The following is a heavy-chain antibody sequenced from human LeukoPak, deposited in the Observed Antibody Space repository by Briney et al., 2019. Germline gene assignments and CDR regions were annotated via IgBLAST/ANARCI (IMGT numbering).Heavy chain of an antibody. D-gene: IGHD3-10*01. Sequence: ASVKVSCKASGYTFTSYGISSVRQAPGQGLEWMGWISAYNGNTNYAQKLQGRVTMTTDTSTSTAYMELRSLRSDDTAVYYCARVRLLLWFGESLLDWFDPWGQGTLVTVSS. CDR3: ARVRLLLWFGESLLDWFDP. CDR2: ISAYNGNT. J-gene: IGHJ5*02. CDR1: GYTFTSYG. V-gene: IGHV1-18*01.